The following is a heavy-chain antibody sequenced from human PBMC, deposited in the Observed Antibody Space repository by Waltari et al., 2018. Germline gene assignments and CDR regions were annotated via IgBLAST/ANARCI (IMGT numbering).Heavy chain of an antibody. D-gene: IGHD3-3*01. J-gene: IGHJ5*02. V-gene: IGHV1-69*04. CDR2: IIPILGIA. Sequence: QVQLVQSGAEVKKPGSSVKVSCKASGGTFSSYAISWVRQAPGQGLEWMGGIIPILGIANYEQKFQGRGTITADESTSTAYMELSSLRSEDTAVYYCASTIFGVVTPFDPWGQGTLVTVSS. CDR1: GGTFSSYA. CDR3: ASTIFGVVTPFDP.